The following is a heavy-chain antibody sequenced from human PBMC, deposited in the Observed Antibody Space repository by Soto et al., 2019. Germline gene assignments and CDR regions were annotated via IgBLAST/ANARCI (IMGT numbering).Heavy chain of an antibody. V-gene: IGHV4-4*02. J-gene: IGHJ4*02. CDR3: ARSYSLKEQLWLPLDY. CDR2: IYHSGST. Sequence: QVQLQESGPGLVKPSGTLSLTCAVSGGSISSSNWWSWVRQPPGKGLEWIGEIYHSGSTNYNPSLKRRGTISVDKAKTQFSLKLSSVIAADTAVYYWARSYSLKEQLWLPLDYWGQGTLVTVSS. CDR1: GGSISSSNW. D-gene: IGHD5-18*01.